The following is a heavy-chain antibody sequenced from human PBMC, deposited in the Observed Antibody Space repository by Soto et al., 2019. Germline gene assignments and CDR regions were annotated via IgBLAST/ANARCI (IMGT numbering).Heavy chain of an antibody. Sequence: SETLSLTCIVSGDSLRNHYWSWIRQSPGSGLEWIGNIFYSGETRYQSSLKGRVSMSVDTSKNHFSLELRSVSADDTAVYYCARVTSLRDFPWLFAFDSWGQGT. J-gene: IGHJ4*02. D-gene: IGHD3-9*01. CDR2: IFYSGET. CDR1: GDSLRNHY. CDR3: ARVTSLRDFPWLFAFDS. V-gene: IGHV4-59*11.